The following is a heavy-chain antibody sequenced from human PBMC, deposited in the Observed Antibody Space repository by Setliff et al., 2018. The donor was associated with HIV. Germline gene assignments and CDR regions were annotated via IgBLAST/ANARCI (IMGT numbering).Heavy chain of an antibody. D-gene: IGHD1-26*01. V-gene: IGHV4-38-2*01. CDR2: VSYSGST. CDR1: GYSVSSGYY. Sequence: SETLSLTCAVSGYSVSSGYYCGWIRQSPGKGLEWIGHVSYSGSTNYNPSLKSRVTISVDTSTNHFSPNLNSATAADTAIYYCARRRHPPSGMYSSYYMDVWGKGTAVTVSS. J-gene: IGHJ6*03. CDR3: ARRRHPPSGMYSSYYMDV.